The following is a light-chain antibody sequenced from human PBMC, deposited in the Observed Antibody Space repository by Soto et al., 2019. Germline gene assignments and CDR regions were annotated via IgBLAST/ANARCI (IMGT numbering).Light chain of an antibody. V-gene: IGKV3-11*01. CDR3: QQRSNWPPIT. CDR1: QSVSSY. CDR2: DAS. Sequence: EIVLTQAPSTLSLSPGERSTLSCNSSQSVSSYFACYQQKPAHAPSLLIYDASNRATGIPARFSGSGSGTAFTLTISCLDPEDFAVYYCQQRSNWPPITFGQGTRLEIK. J-gene: IGKJ5*01.